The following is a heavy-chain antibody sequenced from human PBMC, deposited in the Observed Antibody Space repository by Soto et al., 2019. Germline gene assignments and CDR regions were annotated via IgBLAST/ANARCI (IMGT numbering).Heavy chain of an antibody. D-gene: IGHD6-19*01. CDR2: IGTNGNPR. CDR1: GFTFSAYR. V-gene: IGHV3-48*01. Sequence: EVHLVECGGGLVQPGGSLRLSCAASGFTFSAYRMNWVGQAPGKGLEWVSYIGTNGNPRYQEDSVKGRFTISRADANNSLSLQMNSLRASDTAVYYCATSLVQWRVYNGALDVWGQGTTVTVSS. CDR3: ATSLVQWRVYNGALDV. J-gene: IGHJ6*02.